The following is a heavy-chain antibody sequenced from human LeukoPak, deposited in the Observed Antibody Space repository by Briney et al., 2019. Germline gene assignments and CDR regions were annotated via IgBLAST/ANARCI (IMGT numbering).Heavy chain of an antibody. CDR2: INPSGGST. D-gene: IGHD4-23*01. J-gene: IGHJ4*02. Sequence: EASVKVSCKASGYTFTGYYMHWVRQAPGQGLEWMGWINPSGGSTIYAQKFQGRVTMTRDMSTSTVYMELSSLRSEDTAVYYCARAILRDYGGNYWGQGTLVTVSS. CDR1: GYTFTGYY. CDR3: ARAILRDYGGNY. V-gene: IGHV1-46*01.